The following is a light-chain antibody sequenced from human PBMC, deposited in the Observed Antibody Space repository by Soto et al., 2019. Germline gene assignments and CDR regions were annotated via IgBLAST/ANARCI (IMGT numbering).Light chain of an antibody. V-gene: IGLV2-14*01. J-gene: IGLJ3*02. Sequence: QSALTQPASVSGSPGQSITISFTGTSSDVGGYNYVSWYQQHPGKAPKLMIYDVSNRPSGVSNRFSGSKSGNTASLTISGLQAEDEAHYYCSSYTSSSTLVFGGGTKLTVL. CDR3: SSYTSSSTLV. CDR1: SSDVGGYNY. CDR2: DVS.